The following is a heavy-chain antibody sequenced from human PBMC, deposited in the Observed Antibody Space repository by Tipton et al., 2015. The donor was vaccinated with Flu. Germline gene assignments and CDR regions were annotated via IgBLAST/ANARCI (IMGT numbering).Heavy chain of an antibody. Sequence: SGFTFSNYGLHWVRQAPGKRLEWVALIRHYVTNTYYVDSVRGRFTISRDNSKDTVYLQMNNLRGEDTAVYYCAKGNDPSNVPPFWGQGTLVTVSS. CDR1: GFTFSNYG. CDR3: AKGNDPSNVPPF. CDR2: IRHYVTNT. V-gene: IGHV3-30*02. D-gene: IGHD1-1*01. J-gene: IGHJ4*02.